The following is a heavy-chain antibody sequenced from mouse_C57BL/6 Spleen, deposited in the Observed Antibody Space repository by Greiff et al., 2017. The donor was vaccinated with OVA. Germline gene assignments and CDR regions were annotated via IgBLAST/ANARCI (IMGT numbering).Heavy chain of an antibody. J-gene: IGHJ3*01. CDR2: IYPRSGNT. CDR1: GYTFTSYG. Sequence: QVQLQQSGAELARPGASVKLSCKASGYTFTSYGISWVKQSTGQGLEWIGEIYPRSGNTYYNEKFKGKATLTSDKSSSTAYMELRSLTSEDSAVYFCARWGGNYGFADWGQGTLVSVAA. D-gene: IGHD2-1*01. CDR3: ARWGGNYGFAD. V-gene: IGHV1-81*01.